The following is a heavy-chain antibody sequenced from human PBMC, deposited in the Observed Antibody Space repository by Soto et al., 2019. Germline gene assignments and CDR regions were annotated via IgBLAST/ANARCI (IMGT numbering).Heavy chain of an antibody. CDR1: GFTFGSSA. J-gene: IGHJ4*02. D-gene: IGHD3-10*01. V-gene: IGHV3-23*01. CDR2: ISGTGDSS. CDR3: AKDNGNYGSGSFSH. Sequence: VQLLESGGGLVQPGGSLRLSCAASGFTFGSSAMSWVRQAPGKGLEWVSLISGTGDSSEYANSVKGRFTISRDYSKTTVFLQMNSLRAEDTAVYFCAKDNGNYGSGSFSHWGQGTLVTVSS.